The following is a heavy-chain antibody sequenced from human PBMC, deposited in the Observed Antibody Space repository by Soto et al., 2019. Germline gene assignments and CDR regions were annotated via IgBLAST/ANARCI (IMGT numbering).Heavy chain of an antibody. D-gene: IGHD4-4*01. CDR3: ARSPPRVERNNYAGGWFDP. Sequence: QVQLVQSGAEVKKPGASVKVSCKASGYTFTSYDINWVRQATGQGLEWMGWMKPNSGNTGYPQKFQGRVTMTRNTSISPACMELSSLRFEDTAVYYCARSPPRVERNNYAGGWFDPWVQGTLVTVSS. J-gene: IGHJ5*02. CDR2: MKPNSGNT. V-gene: IGHV1-8*01. CDR1: GYTFTSYD.